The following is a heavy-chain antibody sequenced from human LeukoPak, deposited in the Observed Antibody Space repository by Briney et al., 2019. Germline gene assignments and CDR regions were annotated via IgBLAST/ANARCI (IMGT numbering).Heavy chain of an antibody. CDR3: VKGSAASLPYYFDY. V-gene: IGHV3-23*01. Sequence: GGSLRLSCAASGFTFSSYVMSWVRQAPGKGLEWVLAITGSGGSTYYADSVKGRFTISRDNSKNTLYPQMNSLRVEDTAVYYCVKGSAASLPYYFDYWGQGTLVTVSS. CDR2: ITGSGGST. CDR1: GFTFSSYV. D-gene: IGHD2-2*01. J-gene: IGHJ4*02.